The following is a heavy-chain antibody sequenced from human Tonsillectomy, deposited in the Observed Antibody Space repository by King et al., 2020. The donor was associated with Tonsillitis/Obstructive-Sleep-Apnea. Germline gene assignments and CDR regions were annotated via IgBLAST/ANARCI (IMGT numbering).Heavy chain of an antibody. J-gene: IGHJ1*01. Sequence: VQLVESGGGLIQPGGSLRLSCAASGFTVSSNYMSWVRQAPGKGLEWVSVIYSGGTTYYSDSVKGRFTISRDNSKNTLYLQMNSLRAEDTAVYYCARGYCSGGGCYKGEYFQYWGQGTLVTVSS. CDR2: IYSGGTT. V-gene: IGHV3-53*01. CDR1: GFTVSSNY. CDR3: ARGYCSGGGCYKGEYFQY. D-gene: IGHD2-15*01.